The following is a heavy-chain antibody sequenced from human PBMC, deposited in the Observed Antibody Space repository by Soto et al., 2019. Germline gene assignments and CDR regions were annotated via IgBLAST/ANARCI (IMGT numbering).Heavy chain of an antibody. CDR2: IIPIFGTA. J-gene: IGHJ6*02. D-gene: IGHD3-22*01. Sequence: ASVKVSCKASGGTFSSYAISWVRQAPGQGLEWMGGIIPIFGTANYAQKFQGRVTITADESTSTAYMELSSLRSEDTAVYYCARVSGYLTYYYGMDVWGQGTTVTVSS. CDR3: ARVSGYLTYYYGMDV. CDR1: GGTFSSYA. V-gene: IGHV1-69*13.